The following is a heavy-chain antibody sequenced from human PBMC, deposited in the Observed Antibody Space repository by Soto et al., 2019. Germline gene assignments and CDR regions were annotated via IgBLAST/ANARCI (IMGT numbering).Heavy chain of an antibody. D-gene: IGHD6-13*01. CDR2: THYSGLT. Sequence: QVQLQESGPGLVKPSQTLSLICSVSGDSITSGHYWSWVRQHPGKGLEWIGYTHYSGLTHYNPSLKSRVSISVDTSKNHFSLGLISVTAADTAVYYCRAAADLLGYYPMDVWGQGTTVTVSS. CDR3: RAAADLLGYYPMDV. CDR1: GDSITSGHY. J-gene: IGHJ6*02. V-gene: IGHV4-31*03.